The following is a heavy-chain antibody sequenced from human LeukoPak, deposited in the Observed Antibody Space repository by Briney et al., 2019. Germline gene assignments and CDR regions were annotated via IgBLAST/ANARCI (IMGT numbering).Heavy chain of an antibody. CDR3: ARDVSDTPWNFYYYYYMDV. CDR1: GFTFSTYS. D-gene: IGHD1-7*01. Sequence: GGSLRLSCAASGFTFSTYSMNWVRQAPGKGLEWVSSISSSSCIYYADSVKGRFTISRDNAKNSLYLQMNSLRAEDTAVYYCARDVSDTPWNFYYYYYMDVWGKGTTVTISS. V-gene: IGHV3-21*01. J-gene: IGHJ6*03. CDR2: ISSSSCI.